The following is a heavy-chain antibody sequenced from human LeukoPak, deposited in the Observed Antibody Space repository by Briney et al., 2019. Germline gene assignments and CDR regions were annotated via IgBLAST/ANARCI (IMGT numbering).Heavy chain of an antibody. J-gene: IGHJ4*02. V-gene: IGHV3-23*01. D-gene: IGHD1-26*01. CDR2: ISVSRGST. Sequence: WGSLRLSCAASGFPFTNYALSWVRQAPRKGLEWVSAISVSRGSTYYAYSFKDRFTITTVNSTNTLYLQMNSLRAEDTAVYYCATRATSWWELLLYFDYWGQGTLVTVSS. CDR3: ATRATSWWELLLYFDY. CDR1: GFPFTNYA.